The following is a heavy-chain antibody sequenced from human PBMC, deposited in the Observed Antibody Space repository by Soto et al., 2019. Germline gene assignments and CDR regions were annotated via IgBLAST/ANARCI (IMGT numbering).Heavy chain of an antibody. CDR1: GGTFRRYA. CDR3: AREGSGWYVV. D-gene: IGHD6-19*01. Sequence: QVQLVQSGAEVDKPGSSVKVSCKASGGTFRRYAISWLRQAPGQGLEWRGGIIPIVGTANYAPKFQGRVTITAYKATSTAYMELSSLRSEDTDVYSWAREGSGWYVVWCQGTLVT. CDR2: IIPIVGTA. J-gene: IGHJ4*02. V-gene: IGHV1-69*06.